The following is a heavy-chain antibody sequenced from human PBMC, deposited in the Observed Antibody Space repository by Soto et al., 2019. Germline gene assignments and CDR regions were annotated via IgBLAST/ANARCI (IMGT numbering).Heavy chain of an antibody. V-gene: IGHV4-59*01. Sequence: PSETLSLTCTVSGGSINNYYWSWIRQPPGKGLEWIGYISYSGSTNYTPSLKSRVTISVDTSRNQFSLKLSSVTAAGTAMYYCAREKYDSSFDYWGQGTLVTVSS. CDR2: ISYSGST. D-gene: IGHD3-22*01. J-gene: IGHJ4*02. CDR3: AREKYDSSFDY. CDR1: GGSINNYY.